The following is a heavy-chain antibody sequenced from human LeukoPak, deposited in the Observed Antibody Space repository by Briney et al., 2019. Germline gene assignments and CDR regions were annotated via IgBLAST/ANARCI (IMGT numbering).Heavy chain of an antibody. V-gene: IGHV3-48*01. CDR1: GFTFSSYA. D-gene: IGHD1-26*01. Sequence: GGSLRLSCAASGFTFSSYAMHWVRQAPGKGLEWVSYISSSSSTIYYADSVKGRFTISRDNAKNSLYLQMNSLRAEDTAVYYCARLSGSYEGSYWGQGTLVTVSS. CDR2: ISSSSSTI. CDR3: ARLSGSYEGSY. J-gene: IGHJ4*02.